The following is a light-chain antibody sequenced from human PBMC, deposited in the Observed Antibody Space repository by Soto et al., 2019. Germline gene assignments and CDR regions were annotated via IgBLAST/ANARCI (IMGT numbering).Light chain of an antibody. CDR3: QQYSSLWT. CDR1: QSVSSNY. J-gene: IGKJ1*01. CDR2: GAS. V-gene: IGKV3-20*01. Sequence: EIVLTQFPGTLSLSPGERATLSCRASQSVSSNYLAWYQQKPGQAPRLLIYGASSRATGIPDRFSGSGSGTDFTLSISRLEPEDFAVYYCQQYSSLWTFGQGTNVDIK.